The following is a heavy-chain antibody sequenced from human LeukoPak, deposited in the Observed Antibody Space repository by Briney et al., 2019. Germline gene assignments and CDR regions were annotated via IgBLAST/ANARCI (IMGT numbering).Heavy chain of an antibody. CDR1: GFTFSSYG. J-gene: IGHJ4*02. Sequence: GGSLRLSRAASGFTFSSYGMHWVRQAPGKGLEWVAFTPYDGRKEYYADSVKGRFTISRDNSKNTLYLQMNSLKSEDTAVYYCAKDSRYYYIDYWGQGTLVTVSS. CDR2: TPYDGRKE. CDR3: AKDSRYYYIDY. D-gene: IGHD1-14*01. V-gene: IGHV3-30*02.